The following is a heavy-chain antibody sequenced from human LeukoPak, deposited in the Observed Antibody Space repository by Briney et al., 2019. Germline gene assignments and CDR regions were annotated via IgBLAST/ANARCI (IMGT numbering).Heavy chain of an antibody. Sequence: PSETLSLTCRVCGGSIRSYYWSWIRLPPGKGLEWIGYIYYSGSTNYNPSLKSRVTISVDTTKNQFSLKLSSVTAADTAVYYCASWSYCFYYWGQGTLVTVSS. J-gene: IGHJ4*02. V-gene: IGHV4-59*08. D-gene: IGHD1-26*01. CDR1: GGSIRSYY. CDR3: ASWSYCFYY. CDR2: IYYSGST.